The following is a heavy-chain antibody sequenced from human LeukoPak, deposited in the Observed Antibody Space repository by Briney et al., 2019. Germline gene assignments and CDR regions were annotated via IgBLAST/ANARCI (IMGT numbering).Heavy chain of an antibody. CDR1: GFTFSSYW. V-gene: IGHV3-7*01. Sequence: VGSLRLSCAASGFTFSSYWMSWVRQAPGKGLEWVANIKQDGSEKYYVDSVKGRFTISRDNAKNSLYLQMNSLRAEDTAVYYCARDQDYDILTGYTSALDYWGQGTLVTVSS. J-gene: IGHJ4*02. D-gene: IGHD3-9*01. CDR3: ARDQDYDILTGYTSALDY. CDR2: IKQDGSEK.